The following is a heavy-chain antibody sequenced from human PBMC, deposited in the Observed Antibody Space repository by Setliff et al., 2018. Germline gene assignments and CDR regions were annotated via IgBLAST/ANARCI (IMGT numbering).Heavy chain of an antibody. D-gene: IGHD2-21*01. CDR1: GFTFRNYW. V-gene: IGHV3-74*01. Sequence: GGSLRLSCAASGFTFRNYWMHWVRQAPGKGLVWVSRINFDGSVANYADAVKGRFTISRDNAKNTLSLQMNTLKAEDTAVYYCTRDIVVFTDIDYYYSGMDVWGQGTAVTVSS. CDR2: INFDGSVA. CDR3: TRDIVVFTDIDYYYSGMDV. J-gene: IGHJ6*02.